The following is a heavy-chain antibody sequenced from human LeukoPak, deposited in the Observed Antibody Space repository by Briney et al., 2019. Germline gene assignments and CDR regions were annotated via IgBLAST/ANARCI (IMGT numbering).Heavy chain of an antibody. V-gene: IGHV4-4*07. D-gene: IGHD3-22*01. J-gene: IGHJ4*02. CDR3: AIEYYYDSSGQIFDY. CDR2: IYTSGST. Sequence: SETLSLTCTVSGGSISSYYWSWIRQPAGKGLEWIGRIYTSGSTNYNPSLKRRVTMSVDTSKNQFSLKLSSVTAADTAVYYCAIEYYYDSSGQIFDYWGQGTLVTVSS. CDR1: GGSISSYY.